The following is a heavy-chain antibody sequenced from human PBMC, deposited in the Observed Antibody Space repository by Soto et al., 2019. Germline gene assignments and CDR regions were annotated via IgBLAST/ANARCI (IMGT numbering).Heavy chain of an antibody. CDR1: GGTFSSYA. CDR2: IIPIFGTT. V-gene: IGHV1-69*13. CDR3: ARSSSWYLGIGYFYGMDV. D-gene: IGHD6-13*01. J-gene: IGHJ6*02. Sequence: GASVKVSYKASGGTFSSYAISWARQAPDQGLEWMGGIIPIFGTTNYAQKFQDRVTITADESTSTAYMEVSSLRSEDTAVYYCARSSSWYLGIGYFYGMDVWGQGTTVTVSS.